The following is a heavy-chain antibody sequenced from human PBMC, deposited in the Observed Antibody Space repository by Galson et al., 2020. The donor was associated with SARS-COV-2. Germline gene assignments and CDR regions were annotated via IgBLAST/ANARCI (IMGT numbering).Heavy chain of an antibody. J-gene: IGHJ6*02. V-gene: IGHV1-69*13. Sequence: SVKVSCKASGGTFRSSVINWVRQAPGQGLEWMGGLIPIINAENSAQKFQGRLTITADDSTTIGYMELSSLRSEDTAVYYCARVRCSRDTCYGGEYYGMDVWGQGTTVTVSS. CDR1: GGTFRSSV. CDR2: LIPIINAE. CDR3: ARVRCSRDTCYGGEYYGMDV. D-gene: IGHD2-2*01.